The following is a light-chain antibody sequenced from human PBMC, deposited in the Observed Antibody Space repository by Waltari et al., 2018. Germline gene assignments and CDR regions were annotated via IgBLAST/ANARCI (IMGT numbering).Light chain of an antibody. J-gene: IGKJ1*01. CDR1: QSVLYTDNNKNY. CDR2: WAC. V-gene: IGKV4-1*01. Sequence: DIVMTQSPDSLAVSLGERATINCKSSQSVLYTDNNKNYLTWYQQKPGQSPQLLIYWACTRESGVPDRLIGSGSGTDFTLTISSLQAEDVAGYYCHQHYTTPWTFGQGTQVEL. CDR3: HQHYTTPWT.